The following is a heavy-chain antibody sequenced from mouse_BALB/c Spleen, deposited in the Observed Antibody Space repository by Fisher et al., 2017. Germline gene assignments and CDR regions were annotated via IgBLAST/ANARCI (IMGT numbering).Heavy chain of an antibody. V-gene: IGHV1-69*02. J-gene: IGHJ4*01. CDR3: ARPHYLYAMGY. Sequence: KFKGKATLTADKSSSTAYLQLSSLTSEDSAVYYCARPHYLYAMGYWGQGTSVTVSS. D-gene: IGHD1-2*01.